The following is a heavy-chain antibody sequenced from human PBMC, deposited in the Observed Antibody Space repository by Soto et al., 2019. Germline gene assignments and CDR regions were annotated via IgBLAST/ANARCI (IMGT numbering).Heavy chain of an antibody. J-gene: IGHJ6*02. Sequence: QVYLVQSGPEVKKPGASVKVSCKASGYTFINYGVSWVRQAPGQGLEWMGWISAYNGDKKYAQNVLGRVTLTTDTSTSTAYMEMRTLRSDDTAAYYCARDGPHIPAVGDVWGQGTTVTVSS. V-gene: IGHV1-18*01. CDR1: GYTFINYG. CDR2: ISAYNGDK. CDR3: ARDGPHIPAVGDV. D-gene: IGHD6-13*01.